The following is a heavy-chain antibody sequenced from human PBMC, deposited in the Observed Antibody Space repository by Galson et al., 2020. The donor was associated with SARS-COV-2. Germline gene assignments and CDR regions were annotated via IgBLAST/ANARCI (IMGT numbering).Heavy chain of an antibody. J-gene: IGHJ4*02. CDR2: ISYDGSNK. V-gene: IGHV3-30*04. CDR3: ARDGSLAGGDYFDY. D-gene: IGHD6-19*01. CDR1: GFTFSSHA. Sequence: GESLKISCAASGFTFSSHAMHWVRQAPGKGLEWVALISYDGSNKYYADSVMGRFTISRDNSKNTLYLQMNSLRAEDTAVYYCARDGSLAGGDYFDYWAREPWSPSPQ.